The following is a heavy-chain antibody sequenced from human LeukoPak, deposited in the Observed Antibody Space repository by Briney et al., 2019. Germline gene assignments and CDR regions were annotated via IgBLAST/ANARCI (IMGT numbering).Heavy chain of an antibody. V-gene: IGHV1-2*02. J-gene: IGHJ4*02. D-gene: IGHD2-15*01. CDR2: INPNSGGT. Sequence: ASVKVSCKASGYTSTGYYMHWVRQAPGQGLEWMGWINPNSGGTNYAQKFQGRVTMTMATSISTAYMELSRLRSDVTAVYYCVCYSHYCSGGCCPFAIWGQGTMVTVSS. CDR1: GYTSTGYY. CDR3: VCYSHYCSGGCCPFAI.